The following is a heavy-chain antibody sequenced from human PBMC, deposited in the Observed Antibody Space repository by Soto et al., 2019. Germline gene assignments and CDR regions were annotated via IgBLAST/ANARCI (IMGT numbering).Heavy chain of an antibody. V-gene: IGHV1-69*06. CDR2: IIPIFGTA. D-gene: IGHD6-6*01. CDR1: GGTFSSYA. J-gene: IGHJ3*02. Sequence: ASVKVSCKASGGTFSSYAISWVRQAPGQGLEWMGGIIPIFGTANYAQKFQGRVTITADKSTSTAYMELSSLRSEDTAVYYCARDYSSSTLGAFDIWGQGTMVTVSS. CDR3: ARDYSSSTLGAFDI.